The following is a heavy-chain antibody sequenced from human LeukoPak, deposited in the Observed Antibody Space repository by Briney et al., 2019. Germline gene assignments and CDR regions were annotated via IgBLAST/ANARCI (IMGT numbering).Heavy chain of an antibody. D-gene: IGHD6-19*01. V-gene: IGHV4-34*01. Sequence: PSETLSLTCAVYGGSFSGYYWSWIRQPPGKGLEWIGEINHSGSTNYNPSLKSRVTISVDTSKNQFSLKLSSVTAADTAVYYCARGPQWLVLSFFDYWGQGTLVTVSS. CDR3: ARGPQWLVLSFFDY. CDR1: GGSFSGYY. J-gene: IGHJ4*02. CDR2: INHSGST.